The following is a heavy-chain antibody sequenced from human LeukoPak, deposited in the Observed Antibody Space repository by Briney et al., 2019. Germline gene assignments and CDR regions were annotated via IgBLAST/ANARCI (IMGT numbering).Heavy chain of an antibody. D-gene: IGHD7-27*01. CDR3: AKLTGYYFDY. CDR2: ISEGGEDT. V-gene: IGHV3-23*01. CDR1: GFTFNNHA. J-gene: IGHJ4*02. Sequence: TGGSLRLSCAASGFTFNNHAMNWVRQAPGKGLEWVSSISEGGEDTHYADSVKGRFTISRDNSQSTLFLQMTSLRAEDTAVYYCAKLTGYYFDYWGQGTLVTVSS.